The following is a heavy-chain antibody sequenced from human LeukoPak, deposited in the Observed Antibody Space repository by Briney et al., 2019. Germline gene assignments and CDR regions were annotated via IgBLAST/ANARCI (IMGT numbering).Heavy chain of an antibody. J-gene: IGHJ4*02. Sequence: SETLSLTCTVSGGSITNYYWSWIRQPPGKGLEWIGYIYYSGSTYYNPSLKSRVTISVDTSKNQFSLKLSSVTAADTAVYYCARASGYYYRSTFDYWGQGTLVTVSS. CDR1: GGSITNYY. D-gene: IGHD3-22*01. V-gene: IGHV4-59*12. CDR3: ARASGYYYRSTFDY. CDR2: IYYSGST.